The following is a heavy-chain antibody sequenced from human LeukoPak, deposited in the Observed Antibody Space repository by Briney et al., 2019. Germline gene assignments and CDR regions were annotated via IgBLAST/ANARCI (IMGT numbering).Heavy chain of an antibody. D-gene: IGHD3-22*01. CDR2: INPSGGST. CDR3: ARVRGPEYYDSSGYYGY. J-gene: IGHJ4*02. Sequence: ASVKVSCKASGYTFTSYYMHWVRQAPGQGLEWMGIINPSGGSTSYAQKFQGRVTMTRDTSTSTVYMELSSLRSEDTAVYYCARVRGPEYYDSSGYYGYWGQGTLVTVSS. V-gene: IGHV1-46*01. CDR1: GYTFTSYY.